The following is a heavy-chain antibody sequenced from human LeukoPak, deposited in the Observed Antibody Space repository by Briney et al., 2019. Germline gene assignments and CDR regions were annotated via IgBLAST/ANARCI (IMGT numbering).Heavy chain of an antibody. D-gene: IGHD2-2*01. CDR2: IYYSGST. V-gene: IGHV4-59*11. CDR3: ARGMVPAAIGFDY. CDR1: GGSISSHH. J-gene: IGHJ4*02. Sequence: PSETLSLTCTVSGGSISSHHWSWIRQPPGKGVEWIGYIYYSGSTDYNPSLKSRVTISVDTSKNQFSLKLSSVTAADTAVYYCARGMVPAAIGFDYWGQGTLVTVSS.